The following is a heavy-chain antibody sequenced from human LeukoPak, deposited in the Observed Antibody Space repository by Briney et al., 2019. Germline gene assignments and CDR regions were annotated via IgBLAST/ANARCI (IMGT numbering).Heavy chain of an antibody. V-gene: IGHV3-30*03. CDR2: ISHDGNSE. J-gene: IGHJ4*02. D-gene: IGHD3-3*01. CDR1: GFTFSNYA. Sequence: SGTSLRLSCAASGFTFSNYAMHWVRQAQVKGLEWVALISHDGNSEYYTDSIKDRFTISRDNSKNTFYLQMNSLRVEDTALYYCASRFEWLSSFDYWGQGTLVTVSS. CDR3: ASRFEWLSSFDY.